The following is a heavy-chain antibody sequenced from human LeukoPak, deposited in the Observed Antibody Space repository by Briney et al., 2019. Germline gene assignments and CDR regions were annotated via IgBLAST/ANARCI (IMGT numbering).Heavy chain of an antibody. V-gene: IGHV1-2*02. CDR3: ARDGGYDFGGAFDI. J-gene: IGHJ3*02. Sequence: ASVTVSCKASGYTFTGYYMHWVRQAPGQGLEWMGWINPNSGGTNYAQKFQGRVTMTRDTSISTAYMELSRLRSDDTAVYYCARDGGYDFGGAFDIWGQGTMVTVSS. CDR1: GYTFTGYY. CDR2: INPNSGGT. D-gene: IGHD5-12*01.